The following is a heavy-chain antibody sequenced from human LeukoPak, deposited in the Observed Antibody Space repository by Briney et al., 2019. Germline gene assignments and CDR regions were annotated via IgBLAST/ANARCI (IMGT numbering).Heavy chain of an antibody. CDR1: GFTFSSYS. CDR2: ISSSSGFI. V-gene: IGHV3-21*01. J-gene: IGHJ4*02. D-gene: IGHD1-1*01. CDR3: ARGSTGTTDLNFDY. Sequence: GGSLRLSCAASGFTFSSYSMNWVRQAPGKGLEWVSSISSSSGFIYYADSVKGRFTISRDNAKNSLFLQMTSLRAEDTAVYYCARGSTGTTDLNFDYWGRGTLVTVSS.